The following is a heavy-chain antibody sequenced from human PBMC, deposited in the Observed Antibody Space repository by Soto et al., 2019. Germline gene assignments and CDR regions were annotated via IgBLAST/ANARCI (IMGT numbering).Heavy chain of an antibody. CDR3: ARAAAANAYFDS. V-gene: IGHV4-59*12. J-gene: IGHJ4*02. Sequence: PSETLSITCTVSGGCLRSFFWRWIRQPPGKGLEWIGHIYSSGKTNYNPSLESRVTISVDKSKNQFSLKLNSVTAADTAVYYCARAAAANAYFDSWGQRTLVTVSS. CDR2: IYSSGKT. CDR1: GGCLRSFF. D-gene: IGHD2-2*01.